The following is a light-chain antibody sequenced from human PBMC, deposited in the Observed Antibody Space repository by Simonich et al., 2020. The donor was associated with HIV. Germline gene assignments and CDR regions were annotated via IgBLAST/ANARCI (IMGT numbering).Light chain of an antibody. J-gene: IGKJ2*01. V-gene: IGKV1-39*01. CDR2: AAS. CDR1: QSISSY. Sequence: DIQMTQSPSSLSASVGDRVTITCRASQSISSYLNWYQQKPGKAPKVLIYAASSLQSGVPPRFSGRGSGTDFTLTISSLQPEDFATYYCQQYNSYSYTFGQGTKLEIK. CDR3: QQYNSYSYT.